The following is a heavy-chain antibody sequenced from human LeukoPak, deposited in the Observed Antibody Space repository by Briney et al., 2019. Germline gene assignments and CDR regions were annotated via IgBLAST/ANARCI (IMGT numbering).Heavy chain of an antibody. D-gene: IGHD4-11*01. CDR2: ISSNGGGT. CDR3: AREDYCNYALDY. Sequence: PGGSLRLSCAASGFTFSSYAMHWVRQAPGERLEYVSAISSNGGGTYYANSVKGRFTISRDNSKNTLYLQMGSLRAEDMAVYYCAREDYCNYALDYWGQGTLVTVSS. CDR1: GFTFSSYA. V-gene: IGHV3-64*01. J-gene: IGHJ4*02.